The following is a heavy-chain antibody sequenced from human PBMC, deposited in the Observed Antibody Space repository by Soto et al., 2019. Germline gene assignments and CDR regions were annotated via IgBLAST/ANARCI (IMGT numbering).Heavy chain of an antibody. V-gene: IGHV3-30-3*01. J-gene: IGHJ4*02. Sequence: QVQLVESGGGVVQPGRCLRLSCAASGFTFSSYAMHWVRQAPGKGLEWVAVISYDGSNKYYADSVKGRFTISRDNSKNTLYLQMNSLRAEDTAVYYCARAYEGDYFDYWGQGTLVTVSS. CDR2: ISYDGSNK. D-gene: IGHD3-16*01. CDR3: ARAYEGDYFDY. CDR1: GFTFSSYA.